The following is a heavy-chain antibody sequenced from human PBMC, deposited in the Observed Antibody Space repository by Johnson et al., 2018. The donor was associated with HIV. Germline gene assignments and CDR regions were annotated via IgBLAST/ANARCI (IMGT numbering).Heavy chain of an antibody. J-gene: IGHJ3*02. CDR2: IYSGGST. D-gene: IGHD6-19*01. CDR1: GFTVSSNY. Sequence: VQLVESGGGLVQPGGSLRLSCAASGFTVSSNYMSWVRQAPGKGLEWVSVIYSGGSTYYADSVKGRFTISRDNAKNSLYLQMNSLRAEDTAVYYCARVGSSGWLGRAFDIWGQGTMVTVSS. CDR3: ARVGSSGWLGRAFDI. V-gene: IGHV3-66*01.